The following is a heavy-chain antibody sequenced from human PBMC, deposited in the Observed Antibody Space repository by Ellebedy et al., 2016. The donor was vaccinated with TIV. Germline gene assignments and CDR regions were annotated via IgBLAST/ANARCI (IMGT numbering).Heavy chain of an antibody. CDR2: IWPGGSDT. J-gene: IGHJ5*02. V-gene: IGHV5-51*01. CDR1: GYNFTHYW. D-gene: IGHD2/OR15-2a*01. Sequence: GESLKISCQASGYNFTHYWIAWVRQMPGKGLEFMGIIWPGGSDTKYSPSFQGQVTISVDKSINTPYLQWNSLKASDTAMYYCATSLSALEPWGQGTLVTVSS. CDR3: ATSLSALEP.